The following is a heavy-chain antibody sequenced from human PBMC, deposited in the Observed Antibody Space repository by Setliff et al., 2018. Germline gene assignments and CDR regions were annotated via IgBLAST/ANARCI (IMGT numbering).Heavy chain of an antibody. D-gene: IGHD5-18*01. Sequence: ASVKVSCKASGYTFTSYYIHWVRQAPGQGLEWMGIINPSSGTTSYAQKFQDRVTIITDESTSTAYMELSSLRTEDTAVYYCAREGVDTRSSTDYRYYMDVWGKGTTVTVSS. CDR2: INPSSGTT. CDR3: AREGVDTRSSTDYRYYMDV. CDR1: GYTFTSYY. V-gene: IGHV1-46*01. J-gene: IGHJ6*03.